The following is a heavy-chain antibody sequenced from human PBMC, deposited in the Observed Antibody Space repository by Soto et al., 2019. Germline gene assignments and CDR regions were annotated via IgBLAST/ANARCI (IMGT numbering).Heavy chain of an antibody. CDR1: GFSIRNTRMG. Sequence: SCPTLVNPTETLTLTCTVSGFSIRNTRMGVSWIRQSPGKALEWLAHIFSNDEKSYSTSLKSRLTISKDTSNSQVVLTMHNMDPVDSAKYYCARIPYDSTGYYSPLWGQGTLVTVSA. CDR3: ARIPYDSTGYYSPL. J-gene: IGHJ4*01. D-gene: IGHD3-22*01. CDR2: IFSNDEK. V-gene: IGHV2-26*01.